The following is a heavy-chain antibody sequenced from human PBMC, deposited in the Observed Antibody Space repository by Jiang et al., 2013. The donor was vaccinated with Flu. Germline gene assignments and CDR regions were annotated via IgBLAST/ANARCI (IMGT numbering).Heavy chain of an antibody. D-gene: IGHD5-12*01. CDR3: ARRGIRLYGQLFDP. J-gene: IGHJ5*02. V-gene: IGHV1-2*06. CDR2: INPERGDT. Sequence: SGAEVKKPGASVRVSCKTSGYSFTDYSIHWVRQAPGQGPEWMGRINPERGDTDFAQKFQDRVAMTRDTSISTAYLELTSLRSDDTAVYYCARRGIRLYGQLFDPWGQGTLVTVTS. CDR1: GYSFTDYS.